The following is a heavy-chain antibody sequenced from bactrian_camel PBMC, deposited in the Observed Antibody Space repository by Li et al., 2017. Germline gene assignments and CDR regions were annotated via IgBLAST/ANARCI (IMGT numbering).Heavy chain of an antibody. Sequence: HVQLVESGGGSVQAGGSLRLSCVVSGDPRSARCMAWFRQAPGKEREGVAAIDRAGATTYSYSVQDRFTISKDNAKNTLYLQMNSLKPEDTAMYYCAADTVNWQLARLYMYWGQGTQVTVS. CDR2: IDRAGAT. D-gene: IGHD8*01. CDR1: GDPRSARC. J-gene: IGHJ4*01. V-gene: IGHV3S53*01. CDR3: AADTVNWQLARLYMY.